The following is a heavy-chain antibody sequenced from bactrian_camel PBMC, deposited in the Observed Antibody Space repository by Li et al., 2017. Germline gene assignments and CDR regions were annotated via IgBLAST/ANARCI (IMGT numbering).Heavy chain of an antibody. CDR2: LGAANGDTR. CDR3: AKPLFNSWAPEYND. Sequence: QVQLVESGGESVQPGGSLRLSCTASGYASAIKCWGWVRQAPGKGLEWVSALGAANGDTRDYADAVKGRFTISRDNAKNTLYLQLNNLKYEDTAMYYCAKPLFNSWAPEYNDWGRGTQVTVS. CDR1: GYASAIKC. V-gene: IGHV3S1*01. J-gene: IGHJ4*01.